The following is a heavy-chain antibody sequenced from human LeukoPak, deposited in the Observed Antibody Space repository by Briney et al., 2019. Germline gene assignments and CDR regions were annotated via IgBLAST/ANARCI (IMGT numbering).Heavy chain of an antibody. CDR2: ISGSGGST. Sequence: GGSLRLSCAASGFTFSSYAMSWVRQAPGKGLEWVLAISGSGGSTYYADSVKGRFTISRDNSKNTLYLQMNSLRAEDTAVYYCAKDPFSPPTTVTTDYWGQGTLVTVSS. V-gene: IGHV3-23*01. J-gene: IGHJ4*02. D-gene: IGHD4-11*01. CDR3: AKDPFSPPTTVTTDY. CDR1: GFTFSSYA.